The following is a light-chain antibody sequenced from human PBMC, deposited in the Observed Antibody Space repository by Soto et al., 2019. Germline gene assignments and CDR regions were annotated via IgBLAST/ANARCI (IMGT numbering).Light chain of an antibody. CDR1: QSVTSN. V-gene: IGKV3-15*01. J-gene: IGKJ1*01. CDR3: QQYSIWRT. Sequence: EIVMTQSPATLSVSPGERATLSCRASQSVTSNLAWYQQKPGQAPRLVIYGASTRATGIPARFSGSGSGTELTLTISGLQSEDFAVYYCQQYSIWRTFGQGTKVDI. CDR2: GAS.